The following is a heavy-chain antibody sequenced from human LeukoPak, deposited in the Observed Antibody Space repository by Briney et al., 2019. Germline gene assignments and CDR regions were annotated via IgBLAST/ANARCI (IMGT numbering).Heavy chain of an antibody. CDR2: IDHSGST. D-gene: IGHD2-2*01. CDR1: GGSFSGYY. V-gene: IGHV4-34*01. J-gene: IGHJ1*01. CDR3: ARRTGNQLLGRPYVD. Sequence: SETLSLTCAVYGGSFSGYYWSWIRQPPGKGLEWIGEIDHSGSTNYNPSLKSRVTISVDTSKNQFSLKLSSVTAADTAVYYCARRTGNQLLGRPYVDWGQGTLVTVSS.